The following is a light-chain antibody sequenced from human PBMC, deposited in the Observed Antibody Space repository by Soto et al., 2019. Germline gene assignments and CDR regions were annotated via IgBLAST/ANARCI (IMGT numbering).Light chain of an antibody. CDR2: GAF. Sequence: ETVMTQSPATLSVSPGEGATLSCRASQTINNNLAWYQQKPGQAPRLLISGAFIRATGIPDRFGGSGSGTDFTLTISRLEPEDFAVYYCQQYGSSPITFGQGTRLEIK. V-gene: IGKV3-20*01. J-gene: IGKJ5*01. CDR1: QTINNN. CDR3: QQYGSSPIT.